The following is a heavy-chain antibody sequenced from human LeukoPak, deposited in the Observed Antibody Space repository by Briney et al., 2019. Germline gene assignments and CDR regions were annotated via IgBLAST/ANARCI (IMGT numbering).Heavy chain of an antibody. V-gene: IGHV1-18*01. CDR3: ARDSADYGGDCYSPYAFDI. Sequence: ASVKVSCKASGYTFTSYGISWVRQAPGQGLEWMGWISAYNGNTNYAQKLQGRVTMTTDTSTSTAYMELRSLRSDDTAVYYCARDSADYGGDCYSPYAFDIWGQGTMVTVSS. CDR2: ISAYNGNT. D-gene: IGHD2-21*02. CDR1: GYTFTSYG. J-gene: IGHJ3*02.